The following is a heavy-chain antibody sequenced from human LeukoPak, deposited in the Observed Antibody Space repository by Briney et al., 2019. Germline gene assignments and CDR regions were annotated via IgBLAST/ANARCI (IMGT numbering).Heavy chain of an antibody. V-gene: IGHV3-30*18. CDR3: AKGTGFDY. CDR2: ISYDGINK. J-gene: IGHJ4*02. Sequence: GGSLRLSCVASGFTFSSYGMHWVRQAPGKGLEWVALISYDGINKFYADSVKGRFTISRDNSKNTLYLQMNSLRTEDTAVYYCAKGTGFDYWGQGTLVTVSS. CDR1: GFTFSSYG.